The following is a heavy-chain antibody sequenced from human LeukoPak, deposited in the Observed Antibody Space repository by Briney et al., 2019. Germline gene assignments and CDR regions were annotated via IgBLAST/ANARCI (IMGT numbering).Heavy chain of an antibody. Sequence: GASVKVSCKASGYTFTSYYMHWVRQAPGQGLEWMGIINPSGGSTSYAQKFQGRVTMTRDTSTSTVYMELSSLRSEDTAVYYCARARIVVVPAATWDAFDIWGQGTMVTVSS. CDR3: ARARIVVVPAATWDAFDI. V-gene: IGHV1-46*01. CDR2: INPSGGST. D-gene: IGHD2-2*01. J-gene: IGHJ3*02. CDR1: GYTFTSYY.